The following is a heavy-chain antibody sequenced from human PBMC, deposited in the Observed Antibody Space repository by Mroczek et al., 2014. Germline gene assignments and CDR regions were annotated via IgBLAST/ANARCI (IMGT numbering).Heavy chain of an antibody. CDR3: ARGRREYDILTGYYTNYYFDY. V-gene: IGHV1-8*01. Sequence: VQLVETGAEVKKPGASVKVSCKASGYTFTNYDINWVRQATGQGLEWMGWMNPNSGNTGYAQKFQGRVTMTRNTSISTAYMELSSLRSEDTAVYYCARGRREYDILTGYYTNYYFDYWGQGTPGH. D-gene: IGHD3-9*01. CDR1: GYTFTNYD. J-gene: IGHJ4*02. CDR2: MNPNSGNT.